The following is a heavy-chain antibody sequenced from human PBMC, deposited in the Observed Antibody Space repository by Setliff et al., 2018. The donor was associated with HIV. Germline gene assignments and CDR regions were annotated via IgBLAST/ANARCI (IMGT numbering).Heavy chain of an antibody. CDR1: GGSFSDYY. Sequence: TLSLTCTVSGGSFSDYYRSWIRQPPGKGLEWIGYIYTSGSTNYNPSLKSRVTMSVDTSKNQFSLKVRYVTAADTAIYYCAREIWGQVAHVPYGMDVWGQGTTVTVSS. D-gene: IGHD5-12*01. CDR3: AREIWGQVAHVPYGMDV. V-gene: IGHV4-4*09. CDR2: IYTSGST. J-gene: IGHJ6*02.